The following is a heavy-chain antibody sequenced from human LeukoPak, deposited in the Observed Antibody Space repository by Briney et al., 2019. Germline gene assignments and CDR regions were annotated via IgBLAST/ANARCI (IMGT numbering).Heavy chain of an antibody. D-gene: IGHD3-3*01. CDR2: INHSGST. V-gene: IGHV4-34*01. J-gene: IGHJ4*02. CDR1: GGSFSGYY. Sequence: PSETLSLTCAVYGGSFSGYYWSWIRQPPGKGLEWMGEINHSGSTNYNPSLKSRVTISVDTSKNQFSLKLGSVTAADTAVYYCASGLDFWSGYYEVYYFDCWGQGTLVTVSS. CDR3: ASGLDFWSGYYEVYYFDC.